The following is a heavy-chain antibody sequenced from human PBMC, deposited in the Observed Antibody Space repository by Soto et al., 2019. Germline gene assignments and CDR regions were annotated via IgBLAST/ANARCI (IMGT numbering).Heavy chain of an antibody. J-gene: IGHJ6*02. V-gene: IGHV3-23*01. D-gene: IGHD2-8*01. CDR3: AKGGRRVLVPMDV. CDR2: IRSSGEST. Sequence: QLLESGGGLVQTGGSLRLSCTASGFTFSNYAMSWVRQAPGKGLVWVSGIRSSGESTYYADSVKGRLTISRDNSKNMLYLQINSLRAEDTAVYYCAKGGRRVLVPMDVWGQGTTVTVSS. CDR1: GFTFSNYA.